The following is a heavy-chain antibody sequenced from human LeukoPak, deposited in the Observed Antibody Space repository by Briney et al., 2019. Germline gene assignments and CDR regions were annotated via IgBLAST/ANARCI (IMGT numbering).Heavy chain of an antibody. J-gene: IGHJ4*02. D-gene: IGHD6-6*01. CDR3: DPHDSASQF. V-gene: IGHV3-30*04. Sequence: GGSLRLSCAASGFTFSIYAMHWVRQAPGKGLEWVAFISSDRRIQYYAYSVKGRFTISRDNSKNTLFLQMNGLRDEDTAVYYCDPHDSASQFWGQGTLVTVSS. CDR2: ISSDRRIQ. CDR1: GFTFSIYA.